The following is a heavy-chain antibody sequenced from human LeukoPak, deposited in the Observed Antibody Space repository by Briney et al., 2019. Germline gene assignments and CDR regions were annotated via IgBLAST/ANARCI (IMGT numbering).Heavy chain of an antibody. D-gene: IGHD3-22*01. Sequence: GESLRISCKGSGYSFTSYWISWVRQMPGKGLEWMGIIYPGDSESRYSPSFQGQVTISADKSISTAYLQWSSLKASDTAMYYCARAYYYDGSGYSSYFDYWGQGTLVTVSS. CDR1: GYSFTSYW. J-gene: IGHJ4*02. CDR2: IYPGDSES. CDR3: ARAYYYDGSGYSSYFDY. V-gene: IGHV5-51*01.